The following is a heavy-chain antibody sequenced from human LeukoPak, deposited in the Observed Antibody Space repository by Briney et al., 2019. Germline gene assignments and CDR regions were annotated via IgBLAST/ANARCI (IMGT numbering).Heavy chain of an antibody. D-gene: IGHD5-12*01. Sequence: ASVKVSCKASGYTFTSYDINWVRQATGRGLEWMGWMNPNSGNTGYAQKFQGRVTMTRNTSISTAYMELSSLRSEDTAVYYCARGSNPGYCVQIDYWGQGTLVTVSS. J-gene: IGHJ4*02. V-gene: IGHV1-8*01. CDR3: ARGSNPGYCVQIDY. CDR2: MNPNSGNT. CDR1: GYTFTSYD.